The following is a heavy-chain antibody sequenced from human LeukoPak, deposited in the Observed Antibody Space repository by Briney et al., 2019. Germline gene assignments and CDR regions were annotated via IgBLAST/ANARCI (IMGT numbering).Heavy chain of an antibody. CDR3: ARSKSYSSGWTDFDC. CDR2: ISGSGGST. D-gene: IGHD6-19*01. V-gene: IGHV3-23*01. J-gene: IGHJ4*02. CDR1: GFTFSSYA. Sequence: GGSLRPSCAASGFTFSSYAMSWVRQAPGKGLEWVSAISGSGGSTYYADSVKGRFTISRDNSKNTLYLQMDNLRAEDTAVYYCARSKSYSSGWTDFDCWGQGTLVTVSS.